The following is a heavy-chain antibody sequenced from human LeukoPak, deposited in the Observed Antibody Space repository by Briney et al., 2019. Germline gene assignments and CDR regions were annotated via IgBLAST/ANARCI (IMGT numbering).Heavy chain of an antibody. Sequence: PSETLSLTCAVYGGPFSGYYWSWIRQPPGKGLEWIGAINHSGSTNYNPSLKSRVTISVDTSKNQFSLKLSSVTAADTAVYYCASFHYYDSRTGGPIDYWGQGTLVTVSS. CDR3: ASFHYYDSRTGGPIDY. V-gene: IGHV4-34*01. J-gene: IGHJ4*02. D-gene: IGHD3-22*01. CDR2: INHSGST. CDR1: GGPFSGYY.